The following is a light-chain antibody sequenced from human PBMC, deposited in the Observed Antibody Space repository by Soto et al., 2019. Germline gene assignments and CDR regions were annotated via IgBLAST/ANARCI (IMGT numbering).Light chain of an antibody. CDR2: DAS. Sequence: DIHLTQSPSTLSASVGDRVTITCRASQTISHWLAWYQQKPGKAPKLLIFDASNLENGVPSRFSGSGSGTEFSLTITGLQPDDFATDYCQQYNTYWTFGQGTQVEI. V-gene: IGKV1-5*01. CDR1: QTISHW. J-gene: IGKJ1*01. CDR3: QQYNTYWT.